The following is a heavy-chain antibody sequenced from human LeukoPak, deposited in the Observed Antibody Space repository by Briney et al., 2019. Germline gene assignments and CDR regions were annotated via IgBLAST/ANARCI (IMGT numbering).Heavy chain of an antibody. V-gene: IGHV1-2*06. CDR3: ARGSSSSWDFDY. Sequence: SVKVSCKASGCTFTGYYMYWVRQAPGQGLEWIGRINPNSGGTNYAQKFQGRVTMTRDTSISTAYMELSRLRSDDTAVYYCARGSSSSWDFDYWGQGTLVTVSS. D-gene: IGHD6-13*01. CDR1: GCTFTGYY. CDR2: INPNSGGT. J-gene: IGHJ4*02.